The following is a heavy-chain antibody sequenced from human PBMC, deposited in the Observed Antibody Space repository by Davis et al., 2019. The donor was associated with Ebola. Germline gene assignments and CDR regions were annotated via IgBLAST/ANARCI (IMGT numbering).Heavy chain of an antibody. CDR2: ISWNGGVI. J-gene: IGHJ4*01. V-gene: IGHV3-9*01. Sequence: SLKISCAGSGFSFDDYVMHWVRPAPGKGLEWVSGISWNGGVIDYTDYVKGRFTISRDNAKNSIYLEMNSLRSDDTALYFCVGGFLGGGSNGVPLGYWGQGTRVTVSS. CDR1: GFSFDDYV. CDR3: VGGFLGGGSNGVPLGY. D-gene: IGHD3-16*01.